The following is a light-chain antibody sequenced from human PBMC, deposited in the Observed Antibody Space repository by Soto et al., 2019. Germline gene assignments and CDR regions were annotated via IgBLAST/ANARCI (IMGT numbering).Light chain of an antibody. CDR2: GTS. J-gene: IGKJ1*01. Sequence: EIVLTQSPGTLSLSPGDRASLSCRASQNVGSAYLAWYQHKPSQAPRLLIFGTSSRATGILDSFSGSGSGTDFTLTISRLEAEDFAVYYCQQYGGSRWTFGQGTKVE. CDR1: QNVGSAY. CDR3: QQYGGSRWT. V-gene: IGKV3-20*01.